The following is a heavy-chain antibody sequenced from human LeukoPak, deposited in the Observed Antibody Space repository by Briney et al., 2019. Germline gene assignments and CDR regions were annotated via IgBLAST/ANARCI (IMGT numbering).Heavy chain of an antibody. CDR1: GFTFSGYA. CDR2: ISGSSDNT. Sequence: GGSLRLSCAASGFTFSGYAMSWVRQAPGKGLEWVSGISGSSDNTYYADSVKGRFTISRDNSKNTVYVQMNSLRAEDTAVYYCAKGEGEPAYSNFQRWGQGTLVTVSS. D-gene: IGHD4-11*01. J-gene: IGHJ1*01. CDR3: AKGEGEPAYSNFQR. V-gene: IGHV3-23*01.